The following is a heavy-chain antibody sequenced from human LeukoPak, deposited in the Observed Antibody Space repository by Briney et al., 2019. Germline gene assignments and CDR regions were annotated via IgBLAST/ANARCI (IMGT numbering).Heavy chain of an antibody. J-gene: IGHJ4*02. D-gene: IGHD4-11*01. CDR1: GLTFSSYA. CDR3: AKDPYTKYDRGYFDY. CDR2: ISDSGGST. V-gene: IGHV3-23*01. Sequence: GGSLRLSCAASGLTFSSYAMSWVRQAPGKGLEWVSGISDSGGSTYYADSVKGRFTISRDNSKNTLYLQMNSLRAEDTAVYYCAKDPYTKYDRGYFDYWGQETLVTVSS.